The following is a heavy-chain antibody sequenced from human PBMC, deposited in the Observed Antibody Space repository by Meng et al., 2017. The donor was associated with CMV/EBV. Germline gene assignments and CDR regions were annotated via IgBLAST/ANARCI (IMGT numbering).Heavy chain of an antibody. Sequence: VQLQQWGAGLWKPSETLSLACAVYGGSFSCYYWSWIRQPPGKGLEWSGEINHSGSTNYNPSLKSRVTISVDTSKNQFSLKLSSVTAADTAVYYCARVWDSGWDYWGQGTLVTVSS. D-gene: IGHD3-22*01. V-gene: IGHV4-34*01. CDR1: GGSFSCYY. CDR3: ARVWDSGWDY. CDR2: INHSGST. J-gene: IGHJ4*02.